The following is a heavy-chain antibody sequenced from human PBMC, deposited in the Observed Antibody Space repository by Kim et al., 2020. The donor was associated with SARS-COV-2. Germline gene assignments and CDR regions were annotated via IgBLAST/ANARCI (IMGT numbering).Heavy chain of an antibody. CDR1: GNSISSFC. CDR2: IFYSGNT. J-gene: IGHJ4*01. Sequence: SETLSLTCTVSGNSISSFCWSWIRQSPGKGLECIGNIFYSGNTNYNPSLKSRVTTLVNTTNNQFSLKLLSVTTPETAVYYCAIGCDCDYIGYYLCDY. CDR3: AIGCDCDYIGYYLCDY. D-gene: IGHD3-22*01. V-gene: IGHV4-59*01.